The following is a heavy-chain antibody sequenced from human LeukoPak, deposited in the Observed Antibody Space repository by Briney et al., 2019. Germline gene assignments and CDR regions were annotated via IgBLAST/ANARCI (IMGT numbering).Heavy chain of an antibody. J-gene: IGHJ4*02. CDR3: ASARDGSETFDY. CDR1: GYTFTSYG. CDR2: ISGYNGNT. D-gene: IGHD1-14*01. V-gene: IGHV1-18*01. Sequence: GASIKVSCKASGYTFTSYGITWVRQAPGQGLEWMGWISGYNGNTNYAQKIRGRVTMTTDTSTSTAHMELRSLRSDDTAVYYCASARDGSETFDYWGQGTLVTVSS.